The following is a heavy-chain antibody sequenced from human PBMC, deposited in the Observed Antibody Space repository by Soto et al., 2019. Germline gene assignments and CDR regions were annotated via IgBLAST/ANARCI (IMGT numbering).Heavy chain of an antibody. CDR2: IYPGDSDT. Sequence: LGESLKISCKGSGYSFTSYWIGWVRQMPGKGLEWMGIIYPGDSDTRYSPSFQGQVTISADKSISTAYLQWSSLKASDTAMYYCARLLGYCSGGSCIQYYYYYGMDVWGQGSTVTVSS. D-gene: IGHD2-15*01. CDR3: ARLLGYCSGGSCIQYYYYYGMDV. J-gene: IGHJ6*02. V-gene: IGHV5-51*01. CDR1: GYSFTSYW.